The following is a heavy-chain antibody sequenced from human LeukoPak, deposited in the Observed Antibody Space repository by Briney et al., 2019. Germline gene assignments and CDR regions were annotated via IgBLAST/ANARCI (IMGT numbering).Heavy chain of an antibody. Sequence: SETLSLTCTVSGGSISSYYWTWIRQPPGKGLGLEWIGYIYYSGGTNYNPSLKSRVTISIDTSKNQVSLKLSSVTAADTAVYYCARLWDSNSSLDYWGQGTLVTVSS. CDR3: ARLWDSNSSLDY. J-gene: IGHJ4*02. CDR1: GGSISSYY. V-gene: IGHV4-59*08. CDR2: IYYSGGT. D-gene: IGHD6-6*01.